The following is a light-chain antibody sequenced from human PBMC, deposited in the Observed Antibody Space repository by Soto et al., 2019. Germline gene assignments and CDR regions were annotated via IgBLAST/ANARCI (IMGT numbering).Light chain of an antibody. J-gene: IGKJ1*01. CDR3: MQGSHWPPWT. Sequence: DVVMTQSPLSLPVTLGQPASISCRSSQSLLSSDGNTFLNWFQQRPGQSPRRLIYKVSNRDYGVPDIFTGSGSGTDFTLKISRVEAEDVGVYYFMQGSHWPPWTFGQGTKVEIK. V-gene: IGKV2-30*01. CDR2: KVS. CDR1: QSLLSSDGNTF.